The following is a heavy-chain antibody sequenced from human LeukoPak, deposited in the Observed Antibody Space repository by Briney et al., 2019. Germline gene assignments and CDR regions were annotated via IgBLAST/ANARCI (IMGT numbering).Heavy chain of an antibody. CDR2: IYYSGST. CDR1: GGSVSSSTYY. V-gene: IGHV4-39*01. J-gene: IGHJ5*02. D-gene: IGHD4-17*01. CDR3: SGHGYGASNWFDP. Sequence: SETVSLTFTVSGGSVSSSTYYWGWIRQPPGKWLEGVWSIYYSGSTYYNPSLKSRDTISVYTSKNPVSLNLTPVSAADTAVYYCSGHGYGASNWFDPWGQGTMVSVFS.